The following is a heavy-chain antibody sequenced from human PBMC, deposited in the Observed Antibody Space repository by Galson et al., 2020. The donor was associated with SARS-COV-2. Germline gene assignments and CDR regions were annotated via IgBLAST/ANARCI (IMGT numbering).Heavy chain of an antibody. CDR2: IRSKDNSYAT. CDR1: GFTFSGYA. J-gene: IGHJ1*01. V-gene: IGHV3-73*01. CDR3: TTLQL. Sequence: GGSLRLSCAASGFTFSGYAMHWVRQASGKGLEWNGRIRSKDNSYATAYAASLKGRFTISRDDLKNTTYLQMNSLKTEDTAVYYCTTLQLWGHGTLVTVSS.